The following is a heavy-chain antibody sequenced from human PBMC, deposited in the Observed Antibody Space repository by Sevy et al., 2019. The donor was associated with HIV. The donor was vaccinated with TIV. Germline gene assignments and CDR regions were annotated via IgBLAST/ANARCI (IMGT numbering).Heavy chain of an antibody. Sequence: ASVKVSCKTSGYTFTDYGIGWVRQAPGQGLEWVSWINPSDGNRNYAQRLQGRVTMTTDTSTCKAYMELWSLRSDDTAIYYCASDVTGNYYVDYWGQGTLVTVSS. D-gene: IGHD7-27*01. CDR2: INPSDGNR. CDR1: GYTFTDYG. CDR3: ASDVTGNYYVDY. V-gene: IGHV1-18*01. J-gene: IGHJ4*02.